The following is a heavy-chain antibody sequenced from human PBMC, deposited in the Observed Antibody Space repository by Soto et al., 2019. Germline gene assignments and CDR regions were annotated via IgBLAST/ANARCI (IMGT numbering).Heavy chain of an antibody. J-gene: IGHJ6*02. V-gene: IGHV3-53*04. CDR1: GFTVSSNY. CDR3: ARGLGVLLWFGDPGPYSYGMDV. CDR2: IYSGGST. Sequence: PGGSLRLSCAASGFTVSSNYMSWVRQAPGKGLEWVSVIYSGGSTYYADSVKGRFTIFRHNSKNTLYLQMNSLRAEDTAVYYCARGLGVLLWFGDPGPYSYGMDVWGQGTTVTVSS. D-gene: IGHD3-10*01.